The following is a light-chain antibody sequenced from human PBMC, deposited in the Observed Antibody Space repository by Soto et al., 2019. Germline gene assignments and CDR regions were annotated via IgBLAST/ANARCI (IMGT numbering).Light chain of an antibody. J-gene: IGKJ4*01. CDR1: QSISSY. Sequence: DIQMTQSPSTLSASVGSRVTITSRASQSISSYLNWYQQKPGXAPXLLIYAACSLQSGVPSRFSGTGTGTDFTLDISSLQPEEFATYYCQQSYSTRGRTFGGRTKVDIK. CDR2: AAC. V-gene: IGKV1-39*01. CDR3: QQSYSTRGRT.